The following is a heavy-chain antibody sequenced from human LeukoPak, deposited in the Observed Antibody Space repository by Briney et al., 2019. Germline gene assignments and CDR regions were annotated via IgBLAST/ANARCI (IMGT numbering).Heavy chain of an antibody. CDR1: GYTFSDYY. D-gene: IGHD2-2*01. CDR3: ARANFLYCSSSTCLFDY. CDR2: INPNDGDT. J-gene: IGHJ4*02. V-gene: IGHV1-2*02. Sequence: EASVKVSCKASGYTFSDYYMHWVRQAAGQGFEWMGWINPNDGDTNYAQKFQGRVTMTRDTSISTAHMEVSRLRSDDTAVYYCARANFLYCSSSTCLFDYWGQGTLVTVSS.